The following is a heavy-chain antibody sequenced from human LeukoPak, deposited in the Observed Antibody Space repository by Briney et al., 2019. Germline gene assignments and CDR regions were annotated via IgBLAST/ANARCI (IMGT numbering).Heavy chain of an antibody. V-gene: IGHV4-34*01. Sequence: KPSETLSLTCAVYGGSVSGYYWSWNRQPPGKGLEWIGEINYSGSINYNPSLKSRVTILVDTSKNQFSLKLSSVTAADTAVYYCARLRFLEWFTPDQQFDYWGQGTLVTVSS. CDR2: INYSGSI. CDR3: ARLRFLEWFTPDQQFDY. D-gene: IGHD3-3*01. CDR1: GGSVSGYY. J-gene: IGHJ4*02.